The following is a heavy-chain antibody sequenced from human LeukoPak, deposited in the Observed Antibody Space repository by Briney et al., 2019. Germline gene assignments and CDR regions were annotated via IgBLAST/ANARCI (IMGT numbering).Heavy chain of an antibody. CDR1: GFTFDDYA. V-gene: IGHV3-9*01. J-gene: IGHJ4*02. Sequence: AGGYLSRSCAASGFTFDDYAMDWVRQAPGHGLEWVSGISWSSGSIGYADSVKGRFTISRDTAKNSLYLQMNSLRAEDTALYYCAKDTHLYYDYVWGSSNFDYWGQGTLVTVSS. CDR3: AKDTHLYYDYVWGSSNFDY. CDR2: ISWSSGSI. D-gene: IGHD3-16*01.